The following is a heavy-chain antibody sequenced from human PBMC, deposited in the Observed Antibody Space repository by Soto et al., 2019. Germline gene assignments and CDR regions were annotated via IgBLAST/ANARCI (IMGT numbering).Heavy chain of an antibody. D-gene: IGHD1-26*01. CDR3: AKGLDSGSYTDFDS. CDR2: ISHSGVST. CDR1: GFIITNYV. Sequence: GGSLRLSCAASGFIITNYVMTWVRQAPGKGLEWVSSISHSGVSTYYADSVKARFTIYRDISKNTLYLQMNGLRADDTAVYYCAKGLDSGSYTDFDSWGQGTLVTVPS. J-gene: IGHJ4*02. V-gene: IGHV3-23*01.